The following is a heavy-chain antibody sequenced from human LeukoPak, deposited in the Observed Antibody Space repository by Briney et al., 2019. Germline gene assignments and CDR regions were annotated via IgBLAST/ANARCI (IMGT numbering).Heavy chain of an antibody. CDR3: ARGSKGELVYFDY. J-gene: IGHJ4*02. CDR2: IWYDGSNK. D-gene: IGHD1-26*01. V-gene: IGHV3-33*01. CDR1: GFTFSSYG. Sequence: GGSLRLSCAASGFTFSSYGMHWVRQAPGKGLEWVAVIWYDGSNKYYADSVKGRSTISRDNSKNTLYLQMNSLRAEDTAVYYCARGSKGELVYFDYWGQGTLVTVSS.